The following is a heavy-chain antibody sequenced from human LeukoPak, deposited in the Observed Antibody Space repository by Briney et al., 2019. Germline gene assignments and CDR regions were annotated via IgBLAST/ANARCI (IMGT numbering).Heavy chain of an antibody. CDR3: ARSPDIVLMVYAWSPETRSNWSDP. D-gene: IGHD2-8*01. V-gene: IGHV3-21*01. J-gene: IGHJ5*02. CDR1: GFTFSSYS. CDR2: ISSSSSYI. Sequence: GGSLRLSCAASGFTFSSYSMNWVRQAPGKGLEWVSSISSSSSYIYYADSVKGRFTISRDNAKNSLYLQMNSLRAEDTAVYYCARSPDIVLMVYAWSPETRSNWSDPWGQGTLVTVSS.